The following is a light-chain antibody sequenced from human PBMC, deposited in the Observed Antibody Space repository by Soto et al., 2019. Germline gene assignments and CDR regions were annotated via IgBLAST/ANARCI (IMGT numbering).Light chain of an antibody. CDR3: QQYNTYSRT. Sequence: DIQLTQSPSSLSASVGDRVTITCRVSQGISSYLNWYRQKPGKVPKLLMYSASNLQSGVPSRFSGSGSGTDFTLTISGLQPNDFATYYCQQYNTYSRTFGQGTKVDIK. V-gene: IGKV1-27*01. CDR2: SAS. J-gene: IGKJ1*01. CDR1: QGISSY.